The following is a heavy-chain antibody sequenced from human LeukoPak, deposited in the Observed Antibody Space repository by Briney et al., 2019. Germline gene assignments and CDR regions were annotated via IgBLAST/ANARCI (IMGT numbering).Heavy chain of an antibody. D-gene: IGHD1-14*01. J-gene: IGHJ4*02. Sequence: NSSETLSLTCTVSGVSISSYYWSWIRQPPGKGLEWIGYIYYTGSTSYNPSLKSRVTISVDMSKNQFSLKLSSVTAADTAVYFCARQIVISRTGYYFDSWAREPLSPSPQ. CDR1: GVSISSYY. CDR3: ARQIVISRTGYYFDS. CDR2: IYYTGST. V-gene: IGHV4-59*01.